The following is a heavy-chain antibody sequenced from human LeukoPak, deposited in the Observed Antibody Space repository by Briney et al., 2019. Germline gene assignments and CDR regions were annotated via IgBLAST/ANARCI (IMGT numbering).Heavy chain of an antibody. CDR1: GGSMGPYH. Sequence: SETLSLTCTVSGGSMGPYHWGWIRQPPGKGLEWTGYIYYSGSTNYNPSLKSRVTISVDTSKNQFSLKLSSVTAADTAIYYCARAVSGRFDYWGQGTLVTVSS. CDR2: IYYSGST. J-gene: IGHJ4*02. D-gene: IGHD6-19*01. V-gene: IGHV4-59*08. CDR3: ARAVSGRFDY.